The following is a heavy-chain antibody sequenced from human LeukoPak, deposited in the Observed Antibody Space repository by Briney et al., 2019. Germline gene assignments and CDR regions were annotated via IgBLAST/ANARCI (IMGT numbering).Heavy chain of an antibody. CDR3: ARVFSDGSYADY. CDR2: ISHSGST. CDR1: GGSISTSNW. V-gene: IGHV4-4*02. Sequence: SETLSLTCAVSGGSISTSNWWSWVRQPPGKGLEWIGEISHSGSTNYNPSLQSRVTISIDKSKNQFSLKLRSVTAADTAVYYCARVFSDGSYADYWGQGTLVTVSS. J-gene: IGHJ4*02. D-gene: IGHD2-15*01.